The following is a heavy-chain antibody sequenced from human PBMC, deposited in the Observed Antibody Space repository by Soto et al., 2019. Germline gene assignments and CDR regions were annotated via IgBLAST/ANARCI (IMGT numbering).Heavy chain of an antibody. CDR3: ARTRELDY. CDR1: GGSLSGATYS. V-gene: IGHV4-30-2*01. J-gene: IGHJ4*02. Sequence: SETLSLTCGVSGGSLSGATYSWDWIRQPPGKGLEWIGYVFVSGTTYYNPSLKSRVTISIDVSRNQFPLSLRSLTAADTAVYYCARTRELDYWSQGTLGTVPS. CDR2: VFVSGTT.